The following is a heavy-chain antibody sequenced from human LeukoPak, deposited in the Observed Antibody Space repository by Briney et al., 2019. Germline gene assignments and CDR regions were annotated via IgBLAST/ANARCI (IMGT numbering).Heavy chain of an antibody. CDR1: GGTFSGYA. CDR2: IIPIFGTA. D-gene: IGHD1-20*01. J-gene: IGHJ6*02. Sequence: ASVKVSCKASGGTFSGYAISWVRQAPGQGLEWMGGIIPIFGTANYAQKFQGRVTITADESTSTAYMELSSLRSEDTAVYYCARMIAPSHSGYNWNDVFYYYYYGMDVWGQGTTVTVSS. CDR3: ARMIAPSHSGYNWNDVFYYYYYGMDV. V-gene: IGHV1-69*13.